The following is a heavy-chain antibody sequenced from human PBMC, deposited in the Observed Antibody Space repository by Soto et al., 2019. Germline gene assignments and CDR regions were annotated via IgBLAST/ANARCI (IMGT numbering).Heavy chain of an antibody. J-gene: IGHJ6*02. CDR3: ARKIVCSGGSCYSSGMDV. CDR2: IYYSGST. Sequence: SETLSLTCTVSGGSISSSSYYWGWIRQPPGKGLEWIGSIYYSGSTYYNPSLKSRVTISVDTSKNQFSLKLSSVTAADTAVYYCARKIVCSGGSCYSSGMDVWGQGTTVTVSS. V-gene: IGHV4-39*01. CDR1: GGSISSSSYY. D-gene: IGHD2-15*01.